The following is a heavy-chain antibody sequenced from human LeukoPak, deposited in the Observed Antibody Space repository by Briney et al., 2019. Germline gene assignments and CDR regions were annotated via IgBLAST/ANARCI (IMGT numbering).Heavy chain of an antibody. D-gene: IGHD3-10*01. V-gene: IGHV3-23*01. CDR1: GFTFSSYA. J-gene: IGHJ4*02. Sequence: GGSLRLSCAASGFTFSSYAMSWVRQAPGKGLEWVSAISGSGGSTYYADAVKGRFTISRDNSKNTLYLQMNSLRAEDTAVYYCAKDSMVRGVHLFDYWGQGTLVTVSS. CDR3: AKDSMVRGVHLFDY. CDR2: ISGSGGST.